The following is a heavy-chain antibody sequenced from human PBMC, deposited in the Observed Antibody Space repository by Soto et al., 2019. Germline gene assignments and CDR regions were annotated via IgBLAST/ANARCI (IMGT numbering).Heavy chain of an antibody. D-gene: IGHD3-10*01. Sequence: PGGSLRLSCAASGFTFSSYAMSWVRQAPGKGLEWVSAISGSGGSTDYADSVKGRFTISRASSKKTPNLQMGSRRAEETAVYYCAKSYPFSSGSRIWAREFGYWGQGTLVTVSS. CDR1: GFTFSSYA. V-gene: IGHV3-23*01. CDR2: ISGSGGST. CDR3: AKSYPFSSGSRIWAREFGY. J-gene: IGHJ4*02.